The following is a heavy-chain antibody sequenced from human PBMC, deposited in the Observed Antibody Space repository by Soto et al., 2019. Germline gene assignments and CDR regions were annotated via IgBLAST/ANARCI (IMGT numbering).Heavy chain of an antibody. CDR2: ISSGSSFI. V-gene: IGHV3-21*01. J-gene: IGHJ3*02. Sequence: EVQLVESGGGLVEPGGSLRLSCVASGFSFGHYSINWVRQAPGRWMEGVSTISSGSSFIYYAESVKGRFTVSRANAKNTLSLQMNSLRAEDTAVYFCAREQLGVYYFGNALDIWGQGTVVTVS. CDR3: AREQLGVYYFGNALDI. D-gene: IGHD1-1*01. CDR1: GFSFGHYS.